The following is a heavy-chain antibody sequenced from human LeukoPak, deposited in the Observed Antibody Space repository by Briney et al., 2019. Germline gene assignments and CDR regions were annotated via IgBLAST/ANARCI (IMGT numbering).Heavy chain of an antibody. D-gene: IGHD3-10*01. CDR3: ARLGYYYYYMDV. Sequence: GGSLRLSCAASGFTFSSYAMSWIRQAPGKGLEWVSYISSSGSTIYYADSVKGRFTISRDNAKNSLYLQMNSLRAEDTAVYYCARLGYYYYYMDVWGKGTTVTVSS. V-gene: IGHV3-11*04. CDR1: GFTFSSYA. J-gene: IGHJ6*03. CDR2: ISSSGSTI.